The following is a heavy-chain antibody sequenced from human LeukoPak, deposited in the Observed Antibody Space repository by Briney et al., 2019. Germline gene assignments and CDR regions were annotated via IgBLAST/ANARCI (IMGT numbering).Heavy chain of an antibody. CDR1: GFTFDDYA. V-gene: IGHV3-9*01. Sequence: PGRSLRLSCAASGFTFDDYAMHWVRQAPGKGLEWVSGISWNSGSIGYADSVKGRFTISRDNAKNSLYLQMNSLRAEDTAVYYCARTIAQYSNSWLYFYYGLDVWGQGTTVTVSS. CDR2: ISWNSGSI. J-gene: IGHJ6*02. D-gene: IGHD6-13*01. CDR3: ARTIAQYSNSWLYFYYGLDV.